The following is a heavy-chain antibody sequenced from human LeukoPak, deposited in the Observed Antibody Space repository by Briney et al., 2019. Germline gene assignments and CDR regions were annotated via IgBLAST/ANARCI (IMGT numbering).Heavy chain of an antibody. D-gene: IGHD3-22*01. CDR1: GGSISSYY. CDR3: ARTRYYYDSSGFYFDY. J-gene: IGHJ4*02. CDR2: IYTSGST. V-gene: IGHV4-4*07. Sequence: SETLSLTCTVSGGSISSYYWSWIRQPAGKGLEWIGRIYTSGSTNYNPSLKSRVTISVDTSKNQFSLKLSSVTAADTAVYYCARTRYYYDSSGFYFDYWGQGTLVTVSS.